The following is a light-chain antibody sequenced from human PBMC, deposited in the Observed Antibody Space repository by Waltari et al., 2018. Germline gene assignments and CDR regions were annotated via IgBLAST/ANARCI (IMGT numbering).Light chain of an antibody. Sequence: DIVMTQSPDSLAVSLGERATINCKSSQSVLHIPNNKNYLTWYQQKPGQPPKLLISWASTRESGVPDRFSGSGSGTDFTLTISSLQAEDVAVYYCQQSYSIPYTFGQGIKLEIK. CDR2: WAS. CDR3: QQSYSIPYT. CDR1: QSVLHIPNNKNY. J-gene: IGKJ2*01. V-gene: IGKV4-1*01.